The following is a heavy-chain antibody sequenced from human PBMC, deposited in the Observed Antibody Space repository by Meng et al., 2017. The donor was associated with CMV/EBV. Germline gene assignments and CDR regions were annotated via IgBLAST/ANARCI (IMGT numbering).Heavy chain of an antibody. Sequence: GESLKISCAASGFTFSSYSMNWARQAPGKGLEWVSSISSSSSYIYYADSVKGRFTISRDNAKNSLYLQMNSLRAEDTAVYYCARGAAARPIDYWGQGTLVTVSS. CDR2: ISSSSSYI. D-gene: IGHD6-6*01. CDR3: ARGAAARPIDY. CDR1: GFTFSSYS. V-gene: IGHV3-21*01. J-gene: IGHJ4*02.